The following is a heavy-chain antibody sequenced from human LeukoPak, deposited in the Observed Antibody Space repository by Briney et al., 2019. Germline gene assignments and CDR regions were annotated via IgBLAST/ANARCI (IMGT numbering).Heavy chain of an antibody. J-gene: IGHJ4*02. D-gene: IGHD3-10*01. V-gene: IGHV3-23*01. Sequence: GGSLRLSCTASGFTFSNSAMRWVRQAPGKGLEWVSAISGSGGSTYYADSVKGRFTISRDNSKNTLYLQMNSLRAEDTAVYYCARAPPKLWFGEFYFDYWGQGTLVTVSS. CDR2: ISGSGGST. CDR3: ARAPPKLWFGEFYFDY. CDR1: GFTFSNSA.